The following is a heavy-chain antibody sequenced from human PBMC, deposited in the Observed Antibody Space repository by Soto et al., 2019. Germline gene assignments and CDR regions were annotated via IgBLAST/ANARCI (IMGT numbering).Heavy chain of an antibody. CDR2: ISAYNGDT. D-gene: IGHD2-15*01. J-gene: IGHJ2*01. Sequence: QVQLVQSGPEVKKPGASVKVSCKASGYTFTSYGISWVRQAPGQGLEWMGWISAYNGDTKYAQKLQGRVTMTTDTSTSTAYMELRSLRSDDTAVYYCARLGYCSGSSRDYYWYFDLWGRGTLVTVSS. V-gene: IGHV1-18*01. CDR3: ARLGYCSGSSRDYYWYFDL. CDR1: GYTFTSYG.